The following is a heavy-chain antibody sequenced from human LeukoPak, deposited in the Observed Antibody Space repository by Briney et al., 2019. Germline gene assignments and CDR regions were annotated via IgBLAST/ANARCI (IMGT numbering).Heavy chain of an antibody. CDR3: ARRGSYDTFDI. Sequence: PETLSLSCTVPGGSISSSGPYSGWIRQPPGNGLEWIGNIYYSGSTYYNPSLTSRFTISVDTSKNQFSLKLSSVTAADTAVFYCARRGSYDTFDIWGQGTMVTVSS. CDR2: IYYSGST. V-gene: IGHV4-39*01. D-gene: IGHD1-26*01. CDR1: GGSISSSGPY. J-gene: IGHJ3*02.